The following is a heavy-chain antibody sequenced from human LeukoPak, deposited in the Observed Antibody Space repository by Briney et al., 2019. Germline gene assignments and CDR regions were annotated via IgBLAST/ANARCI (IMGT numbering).Heavy chain of an antibody. Sequence: GGSLRLSFSASGFTFSNFWMHWVRQGPGKGLGLVSRITPDGGGADYMDSVKGRFTISRDNAKNTVYLQMNSLGADDMAVYYCARGVDWTTINELNYWGQGTLVTVSS. D-gene: IGHD3-10*01. V-gene: IGHV3-74*01. J-gene: IGHJ4*02. CDR2: ITPDGGGA. CDR1: GFTFSNFW. CDR3: ARGVDWTTINELNY.